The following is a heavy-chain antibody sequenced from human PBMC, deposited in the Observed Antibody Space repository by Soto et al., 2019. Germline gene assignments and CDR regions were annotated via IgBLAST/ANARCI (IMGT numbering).Heavy chain of an antibody. CDR1: GGSISSGDYY. CDR3: ARVEGDYGGNYVFGWFDT. V-gene: IGHV4-30-4*01. J-gene: IGHJ5*02. D-gene: IGHD4-17*01. Sequence: TLSLTCTVSGGSISSGDYYWSWIRQPPGKGLEWIGYIYYSGSTYYNPSLKSRVTISVDTSKNQFSLKLSSVTAADTAVYYCARVEGDYGGNYVFGWFDTWGQGTLVTVSS. CDR2: IYYSGST.